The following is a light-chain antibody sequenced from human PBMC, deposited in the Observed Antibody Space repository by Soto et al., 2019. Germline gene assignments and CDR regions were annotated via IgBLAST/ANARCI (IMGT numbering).Light chain of an antibody. J-gene: IGLJ2*01. CDR1: SGSVSPGFH. V-gene: IGLV8-61*01. Sequence: QTVVTQEPAFSVSPGGTVTLTCGLNSGSVSPGFHPTWYQQTPGQTPRTLIYSVNTRSSGVPDRFSGSILGNKAALTITGAQADDESDYYCVLFMGSGIVQFGGGTQLTVL. CDR2: SVN. CDR3: VLFMGSGIVQ.